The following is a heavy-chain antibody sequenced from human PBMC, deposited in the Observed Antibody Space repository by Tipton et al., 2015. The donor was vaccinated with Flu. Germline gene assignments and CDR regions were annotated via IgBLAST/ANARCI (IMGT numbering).Heavy chain of an antibody. Sequence: VQLVQSGGDLIQPGGSLRLSCAASGFTVNSNYMSWVRQAPGKGLEWVSVIYSDGSTYYVDSVKGRFTVSRDNSKNMLSLQMNSLRAEDTAVYYCARGQGANPWGQGTLVTVSS. J-gene: IGHJ5*02. V-gene: IGHV3-53*01. CDR2: IYSDGST. CDR1: GFTVNSNY. CDR3: ARGQGANP.